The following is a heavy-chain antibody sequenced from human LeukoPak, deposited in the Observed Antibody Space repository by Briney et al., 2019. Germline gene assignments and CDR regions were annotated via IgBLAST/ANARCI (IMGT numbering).Heavy chain of an antibody. CDR3: ARHSEEGIAAAGTGAFDI. CDR1: GGSISSYY. D-gene: IGHD6-13*01. J-gene: IGHJ4*02. V-gene: IGHV4-59*08. CDR2: IYYSGST. Sequence: SETLSLTCTVSGGSISSYYWSWIRQPPGKGLEWIGYIYYSGSTNSNPSLKSRVTLSLDKSKNQFSLKLSSVTAADTAVYYCARHSEEGIAAAGTGAFDIWGQGSLVTVSS.